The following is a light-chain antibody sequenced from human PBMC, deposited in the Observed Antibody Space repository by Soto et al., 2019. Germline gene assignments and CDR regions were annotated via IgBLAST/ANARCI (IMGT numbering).Light chain of an antibody. J-gene: IGKJ1*01. Sequence: DIQMTQSPSTLSASVGDRVTITCRASQSIDSWLAWFQQKPGKTPNLLIYEASSLESGVPSRFSGSGSGTEFTLTISSLQPDDFATYYCQQYSSYSAGTFGQATKVEIK. CDR3: QQYSSYSAGT. V-gene: IGKV1-5*03. CDR2: EAS. CDR1: QSIDSW.